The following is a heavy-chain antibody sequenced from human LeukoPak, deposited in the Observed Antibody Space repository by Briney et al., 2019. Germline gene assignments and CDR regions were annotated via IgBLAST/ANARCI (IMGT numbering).Heavy chain of an antibody. V-gene: IGHV3-7*03. J-gene: IGHJ4*02. D-gene: IGHD1-26*01. CDR2: INHNGNVN. CDR1: GFTFSSYW. Sequence: GGSLRLSCAASGFTFSSYWMNWARQAPGKGLEWVASINHNGNVNYYVDSVKGRFTISRDNSKNTLYLQMNSLTDEDAAVYYCAKKWGVGTTTLDYFDYWGQGTLVTVSS. CDR3: AKKWGVGTTTLDYFDY.